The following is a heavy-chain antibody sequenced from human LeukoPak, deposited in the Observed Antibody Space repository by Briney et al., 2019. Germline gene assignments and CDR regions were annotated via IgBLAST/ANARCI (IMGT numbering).Heavy chain of an antibody. J-gene: IGHJ4*02. CDR3: ARDGVVVSMEGFDY. CDR1: GFTFSSHW. Sequence: PGGSLRLSCAASGFTFSSHWMSWVRQAPGKGLEWVANINLDGSEKYYVDSVEGRFTISRDNAKNSLYLQMNSLRAEDTAVYYCARDGVVVSMEGFDYWGQGTLVTVSS. D-gene: IGHD2-2*01. CDR2: INLDGSEK. V-gene: IGHV3-7*01.